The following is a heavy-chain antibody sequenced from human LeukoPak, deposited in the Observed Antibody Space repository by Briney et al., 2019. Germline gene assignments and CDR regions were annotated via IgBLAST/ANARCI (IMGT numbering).Heavy chain of an antibody. CDR3: AKQGGRYDILTGYYRN. CDR1: GFTFSSYG. Sequence: GGSLRLSCAASGFTFSSYGMHWVRQAPGKGLEWVAVISYDGSNKYYADSVKGRFTISRDNSKNTLYLQMNSLRAEDTAVYYCAKQGGRYDILTGYYRNWGQGTLVTVSS. V-gene: IGHV3-30*18. J-gene: IGHJ4*02. D-gene: IGHD3-9*01. CDR2: ISYDGSNK.